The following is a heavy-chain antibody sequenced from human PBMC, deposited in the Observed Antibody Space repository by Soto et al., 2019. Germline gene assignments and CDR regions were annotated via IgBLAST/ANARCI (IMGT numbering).Heavy chain of an antibody. D-gene: IGHD3-3*01. CDR3: ATSGDFWSGYPVNFYYYYMDV. V-gene: IGHV4-34*01. CDR1: GGSFSGYY. Sequence: QVQLQQWGAGLLKPSETLSLTCAVYGGSFSGYYWSWIRQPPGKGLEWIGEINHSGSTNYNPSLNSRVTISVYTSKHQFSLKLSSVTAADTAVYYCATSGDFWSGYPVNFYYYYMDVWGKGTTVTVSS. J-gene: IGHJ6*03. CDR2: INHSGST.